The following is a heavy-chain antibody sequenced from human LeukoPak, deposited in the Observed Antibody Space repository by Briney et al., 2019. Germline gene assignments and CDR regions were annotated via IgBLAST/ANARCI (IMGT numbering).Heavy chain of an antibody. D-gene: IGHD4-23*01. V-gene: IGHV4-39*07. J-gene: IGHJ4*02. CDR3: ASEVVTAGRYYFDY. Sequence: SETLSLTCTVSGGSISSSSYYWGWIRQPPGKGLEWIGSIYYSRSTYYNPSLKSRVTISVDTSKNQFSLKLSSVTAADTAVYYCASEVVTAGRYYFDYWGQGTLVTVSS. CDR2: IYYSRST. CDR1: GGSISSSSYY.